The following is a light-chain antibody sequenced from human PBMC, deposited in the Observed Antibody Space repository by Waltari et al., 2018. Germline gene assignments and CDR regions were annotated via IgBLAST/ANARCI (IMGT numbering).Light chain of an antibody. J-gene: IGLJ2*01. CDR2: EVP. CDR3: CSYAGTSTVI. CDR1: DRDVGGYDH. Sequence: QSALTQPPSASGSPGPSVTISCTGTDRDVGGYDHVSWYQQHPGKAPKLMIYEVPKRPSGVPYRFSGSKSGNTASLTISGLQAEDEADYYCCSYAGTSTVIFGGGTKLTVL. V-gene: IGLV2-8*01.